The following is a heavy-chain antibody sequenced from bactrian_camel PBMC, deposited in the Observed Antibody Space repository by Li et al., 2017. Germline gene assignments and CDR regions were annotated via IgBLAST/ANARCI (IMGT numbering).Heavy chain of an antibody. CDR3: AAGWAPFSEVMRRLVRQDEFRY. Sequence: HVQLVESGGGSVQAGGSLRLSCVYSGYAYGDGCMAWFRQAPGKEREGVAAIWTGGGMTYYSDSVKDRFTISPDYAKNTLSLQMNSLKPEDTAMYYCAAGWAPFSEVMRRLVRQDEFRYWGQGTQVTVS. CDR2: IWTGGGMT. CDR1: GYAYGDGC. V-gene: IGHV3S1*01. J-gene: IGHJ6*01. D-gene: IGHD3*01.